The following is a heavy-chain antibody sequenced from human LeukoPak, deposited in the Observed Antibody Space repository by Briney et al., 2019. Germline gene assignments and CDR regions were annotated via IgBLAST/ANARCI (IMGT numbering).Heavy chain of an antibody. CDR1: GGSISSYY. J-gene: IGHJ2*01. V-gene: IGHV4-59*12. CDR3: ARDGSYWYFDL. CDR2: IYYSGST. Sequence: SETLSLTCTVSGGSISSYYWSWIRQPPGKGLEWIGSIYYSGSTYYNPSLKSRVTISVDTSKNQFSLKLSSVTAADTAVYYCARDGSYWYFDLWGRGTLVTVSS.